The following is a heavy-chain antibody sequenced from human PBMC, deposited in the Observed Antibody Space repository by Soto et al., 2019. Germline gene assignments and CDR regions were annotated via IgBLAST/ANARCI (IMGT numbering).Heavy chain of an antibody. J-gene: IGHJ2*01. D-gene: IGHD3-3*01. Sequence: RGKGLEYVSAISSDGNSPYYRSSVQGRFTISRDNSKNPLYLHMGSLRAEDMAVYYCVRGDFSITFFFQAEDGIRHTVPVSAFLLNSSSDL. CDR3: VRGDFSITFFFQAEDGIRHTVPVSAFLLNSSSDL. CDR2: ISSDGNSP. V-gene: IGHV3-64*01.